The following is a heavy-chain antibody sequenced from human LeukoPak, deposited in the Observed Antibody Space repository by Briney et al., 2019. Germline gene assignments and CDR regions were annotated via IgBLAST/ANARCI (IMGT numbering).Heavy chain of an antibody. J-gene: IGHJ4*02. CDR2: IYYSGST. CDR1: GGSISSSSYY. Sequence: SETLSLTCTVSGGSISSSSYYWGWIRQPPGKGLEWIGSIYYSGSTYYNPSLKSRVTISVDTSKNQFSLKLSSVTAADTAVYYCARDTYYYDSSGYQPGYWGQGTLVTVSS. D-gene: IGHD3-22*01. V-gene: IGHV4-39*07. CDR3: ARDTYYYDSSGYQPGY.